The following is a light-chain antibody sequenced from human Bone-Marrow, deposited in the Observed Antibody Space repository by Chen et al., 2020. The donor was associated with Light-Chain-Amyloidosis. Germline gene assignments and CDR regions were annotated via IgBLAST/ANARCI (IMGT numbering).Light chain of an antibody. Sequence: DIVMTQSPDSLAVSLGELATINCKSSESLLYRSNNKNYLGWYKQKPGQSPKLLMYWASTRETGVPDRFSGSGSWTDFTLTISSLQAEDVAVYYCQQYYSTPYTFGQGTKLEIQ. CDR3: QQYYSTPYT. CDR2: WAS. CDR1: ESLLYRSNNKNY. V-gene: IGKV4-1*01. J-gene: IGKJ2*01.